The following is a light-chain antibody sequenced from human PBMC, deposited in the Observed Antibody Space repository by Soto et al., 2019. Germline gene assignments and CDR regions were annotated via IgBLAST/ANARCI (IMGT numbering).Light chain of an antibody. J-gene: IGLJ2*01. V-gene: IGLV2-23*02. CDR2: EVS. Sequence: QSALTQPASVSGSPGQSITISCTGTSSDVGSYNLVSWYQQHPGKAPKLMIYEVSKRPSGDSNRFSGPKSGTTASLTISGLQAEDEGDYCCCSYAGANTFVFGGGTKLTVL. CDR1: SSDVGSYNL. CDR3: CSYAGANTFV.